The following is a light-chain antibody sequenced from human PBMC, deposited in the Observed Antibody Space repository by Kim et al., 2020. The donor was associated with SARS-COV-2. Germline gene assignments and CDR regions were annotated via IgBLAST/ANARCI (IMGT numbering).Light chain of an antibody. CDR2: DVN. Sequence: QSVLTQPASVSGSPGQSITISCTGTSSDVGGYNYVSWYQQHPGKAPKLMIYDVNKRPSGISNRFSGSKSGNTASLTISGLQAEDEADYYCNSYTSSSTLVFGGGTKVTVL. V-gene: IGLV2-14*01. CDR3: NSYTSSSTLV. CDR1: SSDVGGYNY. J-gene: IGLJ2*01.